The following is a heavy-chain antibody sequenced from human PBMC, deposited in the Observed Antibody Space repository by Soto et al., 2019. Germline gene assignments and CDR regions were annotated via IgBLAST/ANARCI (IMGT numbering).Heavy chain of an antibody. J-gene: IGHJ6*01. Sequence: GRSLRVFSAASWFTFTTYSMNWVRQAPGKGLEWVSSITSSSTYIYYADSVKGRFTITRDNAKNSLYLQINSLRAEDTPAYYCARVRYGVSMVRGVILHISYYYYTMD. CDR1: WFTFTTYS. V-gene: IGHV3-21*01. CDR3: ARVRYGVSMVRGVILHISYYYYTMD. D-gene: IGHD3-10*01. CDR2: ITSSSTYI.